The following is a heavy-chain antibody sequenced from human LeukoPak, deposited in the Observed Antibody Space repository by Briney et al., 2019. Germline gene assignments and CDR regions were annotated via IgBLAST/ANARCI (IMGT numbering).Heavy chain of an antibody. V-gene: IGHV3-48*01. J-gene: IGHJ4*02. CDR2: ISSSSTI. Sequence: GGSLRLSCAASGFTLSTYSMNWVRQAPGKGLEWVSYISSSSTIYYADSVKGRFTISRDNAKNSLYLQMNSLRAEDTAVYYCARGSTYYDSSGQVPFDYWGQGTLVTVSS. CDR1: GFTLSTYS. D-gene: IGHD3-22*01. CDR3: ARGSTYYDSSGQVPFDY.